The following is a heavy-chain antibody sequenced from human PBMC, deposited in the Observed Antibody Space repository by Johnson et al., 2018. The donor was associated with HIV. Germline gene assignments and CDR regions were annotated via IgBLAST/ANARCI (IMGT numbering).Heavy chain of an antibody. D-gene: IGHD5-24*01. J-gene: IGHJ3*02. V-gene: IGHV3-30-3*01. CDR2: ISYDGDTK. Sequence: QVQLVESGGGAVQPGKSLRLSCVVSGFTFSSYAVHWVRQAPGKGLEWVAVISYDGDTKYYADSVKGRFTISRDNSKNTLYLQMSSLRVEDTAVYYCAKDWDRWLQPPGDAFDIRGQGTMVTVSS. CDR3: AKDWDRWLQPPGDAFDI. CDR1: GFTFSSYA.